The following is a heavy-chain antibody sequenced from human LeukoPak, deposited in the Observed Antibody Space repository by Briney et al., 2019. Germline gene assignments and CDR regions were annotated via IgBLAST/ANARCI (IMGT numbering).Heavy chain of an antibody. Sequence: GGSLRLSCAASGFTFSSYSMNWVRQAPGKGLEWVSSISSSSSYIYYADSVKGRFTISRDNAKNSLYLQMNSLRAEDTAVYYCARDVVRYSSSWYRNDAFDIWGQGTMVTVSS. CDR3: ARDVVRYSSSWYRNDAFDI. CDR1: GFTFSSYS. CDR2: ISSSSSYI. V-gene: IGHV3-21*01. D-gene: IGHD6-13*01. J-gene: IGHJ3*02.